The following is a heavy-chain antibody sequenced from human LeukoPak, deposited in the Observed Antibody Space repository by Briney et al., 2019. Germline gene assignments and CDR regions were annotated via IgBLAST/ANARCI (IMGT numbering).Heavy chain of an antibody. D-gene: IGHD5-12*01. Sequence: PGGSLRLSCAASGFTFSSYWMHWVRQATGKGLVWVSRINSEGSSTSYADSVKGRFTISRDNAKNSLYLQMNSLRAEDTAVYYCARVEASGYDYGAFDYWGQGTLVTVSS. J-gene: IGHJ4*02. V-gene: IGHV3-74*01. CDR1: GFTFSSYW. CDR2: INSEGSST. CDR3: ARVEASGYDYGAFDY.